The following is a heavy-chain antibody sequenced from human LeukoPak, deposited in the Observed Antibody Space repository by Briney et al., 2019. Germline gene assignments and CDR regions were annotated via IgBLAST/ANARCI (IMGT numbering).Heavy chain of an antibody. Sequence: SSETLSLTCTVSGGSISSSSYYWGWIRQPPGKGLEWIGSIYYRGSTYYNPSLKSRVTISVDTSKNQFSLKLSSVTAADTAVYYCARVATTNFDYWGQGTLVTVSS. CDR2: IYYRGST. D-gene: IGHD4-17*01. V-gene: IGHV4-39*07. CDR3: ARVATTNFDY. J-gene: IGHJ4*02. CDR1: GGSISSSSYY.